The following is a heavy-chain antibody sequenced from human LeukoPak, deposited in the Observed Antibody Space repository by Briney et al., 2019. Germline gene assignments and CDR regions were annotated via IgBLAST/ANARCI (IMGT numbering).Heavy chain of an antibody. CDR1: GFIFDDYT. J-gene: IGHJ4*02. CDR2: ISWDGSTT. V-gene: IGHV3-43*01. Sequence: GGSLRLSCAPSGFIFDDYTMHWVRQAPGKGLEWVSLISWDGSTTYYADSVKGRFTISRDNTNNSLYLHLTSLRNDDTALYYCAKDERRIAATGSWGFDHWGQGTLVTVSS. CDR3: AKDERRIAATGSWGFDH. D-gene: IGHD6-13*01.